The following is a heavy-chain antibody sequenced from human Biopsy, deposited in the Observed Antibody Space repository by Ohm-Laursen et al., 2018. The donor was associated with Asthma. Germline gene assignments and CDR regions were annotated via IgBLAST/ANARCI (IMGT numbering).Heavy chain of an antibody. CDR2: ISLLFGSS. CDR3: ARPSPNRDILYYYDQMDV. J-gene: IGHJ6*03. D-gene: IGHD3-3*02. CDR1: GGMFGNYA. Sequence: GSWEYVSCTLSGGMFGNYAISWVRQASGVGVEWMGGISLLFGSSNNAQRCQGRVTITADIFTRTVYMELGGLRFDDTAIYYCARPSPNRDILYYYDQMDVWGQGTTVIVSS. V-gene: IGHV1-69*06.